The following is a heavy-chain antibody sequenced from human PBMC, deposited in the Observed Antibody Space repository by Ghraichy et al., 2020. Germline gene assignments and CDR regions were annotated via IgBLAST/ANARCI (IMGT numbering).Heavy chain of an antibody. J-gene: IGHJ6*02. CDR2: ISYDGSNK. CDR1: GFTFSSYG. Sequence: GGSLRLSCAASGFTFSSYGMHWVRQAPGKGLEWVAVISYDGSNKYYADSVKGRFTISRDNSKNTLYLQMNSLRAEDTAVYYCAKDGTNDYGGDYGMDVWGQGTTVTVSS. V-gene: IGHV3-30*18. CDR3: AKDGTNDYGGDYGMDV. D-gene: IGHD4-23*01.